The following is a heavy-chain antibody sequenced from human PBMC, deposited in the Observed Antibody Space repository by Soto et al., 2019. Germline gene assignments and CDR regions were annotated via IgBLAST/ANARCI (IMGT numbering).Heavy chain of an antibody. CDR2: VHYSGSP. CDR3: ARGVGATHFDF. CDR1: GGSISDYY. J-gene: IGHJ4*02. Sequence: QVQLQESGPGLVKPSETLSLTCTVSGGSISDYYWTWIRQPPGKGLEWIGYVHYSGSPNYNPSLKSLVTMSVDTSKNQLSLKLSSVTAADTDVYYCARGVGATHFDFWGQGTLVTVYS. D-gene: IGHD1-26*01. V-gene: IGHV4-59*01.